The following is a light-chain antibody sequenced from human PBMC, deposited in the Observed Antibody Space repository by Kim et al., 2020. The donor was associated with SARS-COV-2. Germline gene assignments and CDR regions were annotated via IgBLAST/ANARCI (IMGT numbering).Light chain of an antibody. CDR3: QQRTNWPEK. Sequence: FTPSETATLSCRASQSVSTHIAGYPHKSGQAPRLLIYDTSNRASGIPARFSGSGSGTDFTLTISNLEPEDFGFYYCQQRTNWPEKFGQGTKVDIK. V-gene: IGKV3-11*01. CDR2: DTS. J-gene: IGKJ1*01. CDR1: QSVSTH.